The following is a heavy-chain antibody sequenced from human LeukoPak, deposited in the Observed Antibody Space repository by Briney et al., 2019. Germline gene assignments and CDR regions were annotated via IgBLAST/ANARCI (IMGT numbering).Heavy chain of an antibody. V-gene: IGHV1-2*02. J-gene: IGHJ6*03. CDR3: ARVLISDRFGDPSTDYYYYYMDV. CDR1: GYGFTGYY. Sequence: GASVKVSCKASGYGFTGYYLHWIRQAPGQGLEWMGWSDPNSDGTNSAQKFQGRFTMTSDTSITTAYMELSRLGLDDTAVYYCARVLISDRFGDPSTDYYYYYMDVWGKGTTVTVSS. CDR2: SDPNSDGT. D-gene: IGHD3-10*01.